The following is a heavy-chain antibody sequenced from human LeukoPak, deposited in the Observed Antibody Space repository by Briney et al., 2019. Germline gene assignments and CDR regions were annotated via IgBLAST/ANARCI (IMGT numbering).Heavy chain of an antibody. CDR3: ARPASIVGAYFDY. J-gene: IGHJ4*02. CDR1: GGSFSGYY. Sequence: SETLSLTCAVYGGSFSGYYWSWIRQPPGKGLEWIGEINHSGSTNYNPSLKSRVTISVDTSKNQFSLKLSSVTAADTAVYYCARPASIVGAYFDYWGQGTLVTVSS. V-gene: IGHV4-34*01. D-gene: IGHD1-26*01. CDR2: INHSGST.